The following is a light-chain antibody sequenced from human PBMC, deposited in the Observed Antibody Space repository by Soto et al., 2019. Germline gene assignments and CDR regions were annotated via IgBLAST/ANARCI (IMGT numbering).Light chain of an antibody. V-gene: IGKV1-5*01. CDR3: QKYETFSGK. Sequence: DIQMTQSPSTLSASVGDTVTVTCRASQRVSGWLAWYQQKPGEAPKLLIYDASALPRWAPSRFSGSESGTKFTLTIASLHPDDFATYYCQKYETFSGKFGPGTKVDI. CDR1: QRVSGW. J-gene: IGKJ1*01. CDR2: DAS.